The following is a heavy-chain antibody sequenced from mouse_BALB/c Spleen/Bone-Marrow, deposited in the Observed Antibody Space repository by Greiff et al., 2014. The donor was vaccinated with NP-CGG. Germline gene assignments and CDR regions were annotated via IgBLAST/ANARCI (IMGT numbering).Heavy chain of an antibody. J-gene: IGHJ3*01. CDR2: IYPGDGDT. D-gene: IGHD2-4*01. V-gene: IGHV1-87*01. CDR3: ARWDDYDAWFAY. Sequence: QVQLQQSGAELARPGASVKLSCKASGYTFTSYWMQWVKQRPGQGLEWIGAIYPGDGDTRYTQKFKGKATLTADKSSSTAYMQLSSLASEDSAVYYCARWDDYDAWFAYWGQETLVTVSA. CDR1: GYTFTSYW.